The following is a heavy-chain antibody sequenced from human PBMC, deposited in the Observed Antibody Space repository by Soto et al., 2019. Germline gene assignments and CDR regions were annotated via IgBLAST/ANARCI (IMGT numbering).Heavy chain of an antibody. J-gene: IGHJ4*02. CDR1: GYTFTSYA. CDR3: ARERVRYCSSTSCRGANDY. Sequence: AASVKVSCKASGYTFTSYAMHWVRQAPGQRLEWMGWINAGNGNTKYSQKFQGRVTITRDTSASTAYMELSSLRSEDTAVYYCARERVRYCSSTSCRGANDYWGQGTLVTVSS. V-gene: IGHV1-3*01. CDR2: INAGNGNT. D-gene: IGHD2-2*01.